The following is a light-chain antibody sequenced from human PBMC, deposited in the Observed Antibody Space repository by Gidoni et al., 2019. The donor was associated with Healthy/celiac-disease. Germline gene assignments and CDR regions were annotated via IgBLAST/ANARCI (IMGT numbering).Light chain of an antibody. V-gene: IGKV1-5*03. CDR3: QPYNSYQYT. Sequence: DIQMTQSPSTLSASVGDRVTITCRASQSISSWLAWYQQKPGKAPKLLIYKASSLESGVPSRFRGRGSGTEFTLTISRLQPDDFATYYCQPYNSYQYTFGQXTKLEIK. CDR2: KAS. J-gene: IGKJ2*01. CDR1: QSISSW.